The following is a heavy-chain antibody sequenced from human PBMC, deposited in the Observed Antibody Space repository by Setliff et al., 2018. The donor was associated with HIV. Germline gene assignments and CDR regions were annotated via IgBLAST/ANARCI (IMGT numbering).Heavy chain of an antibody. CDR3: ARFPLLHKNAFDI. D-gene: IGHD2-15*01. Sequence: SETLSLTCTVSGGSISSYCWNWIRQSPGRGLEWIGFIYYSGSTNYNPSLKSRVTISVDTSRNQFSLNLSSVTAADTAVYYCARFPLLHKNAFDIWGQGTMVTVSS. CDR2: IYYSGST. CDR1: GGSISSYC. J-gene: IGHJ3*02. V-gene: IGHV4-59*01.